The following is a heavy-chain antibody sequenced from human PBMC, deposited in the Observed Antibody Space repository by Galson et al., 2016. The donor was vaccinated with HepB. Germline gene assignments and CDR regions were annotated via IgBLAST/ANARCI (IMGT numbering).Heavy chain of an antibody. J-gene: IGHJ5*01. CDR3: ARPGGGGDWIWFDS. CDR1: GYTFNNYF. D-gene: IGHD2-21*02. Sequence: SVKVSCKASGYTFNNYFMHWVRQAPGQGLEWMGLINPSDGSTKYAQKFQGRVTMTRDTSTSTVYMELSSLRSDDTALFYCARPGGGGDWIWFDSWGQGTLVTVSS. CDR2: INPSDGST. V-gene: IGHV1-46*02.